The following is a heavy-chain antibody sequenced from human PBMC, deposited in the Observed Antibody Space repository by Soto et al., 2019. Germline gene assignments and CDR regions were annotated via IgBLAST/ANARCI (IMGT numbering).Heavy chain of an antibody. CDR2: INAGNGDT. CDR3: VKAGYSSIFDY. CDR1: GYTFTSYA. D-gene: IGHD6-13*01. J-gene: IGHJ4*02. V-gene: IGHV1-3*01. Sequence: GASVKVSCKASGYTFTSYAMHWVRQAPGQRLEWMGWINAGNGDTKYSQKFQGRVTLTRDTSASTAYMELSSLRAEDTAVYYCVKAGYSSIFDYWGQGTLVTVSS.